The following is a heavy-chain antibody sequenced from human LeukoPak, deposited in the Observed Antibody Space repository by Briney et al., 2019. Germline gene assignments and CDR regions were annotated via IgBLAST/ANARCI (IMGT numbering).Heavy chain of an antibody. V-gene: IGHV3-23*01. CDR2: ISGSGGRT. CDR3: AKFGFSVVVIAATFDY. D-gene: IGHD2-15*01. Sequence: GGTLRLSCAASGFTFSSYGMSWVRQAPGKELEWVSAISGSGGRTYYADSVKGRFTISRDNSKDTLYLQMNSLRAEDTAVYYCAKFGFSVVVIAATFDYWGQGTLVTVSS. CDR1: GFTFSSYG. J-gene: IGHJ4*02.